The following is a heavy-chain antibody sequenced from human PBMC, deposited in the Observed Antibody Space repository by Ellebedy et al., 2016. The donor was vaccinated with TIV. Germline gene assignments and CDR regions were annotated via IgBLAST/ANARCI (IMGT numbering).Heavy chain of an antibody. CDR3: ARDGSPTDAGNAYYYYGMDV. J-gene: IGHJ6*02. D-gene: IGHD1-1*01. Sequence: AASVKVSCKASGGTFSRSGFNWVRQAPGLGLEWLGGIILMFRTPKYAQKFQGRVTITADESTSTASMELASLTSEDTAVYFCARDGSPTDAGNAYYYYGMDVWGQGTTVSVS. CDR2: IILMFRTP. CDR1: GGTFSRSG. V-gene: IGHV1-69*13.